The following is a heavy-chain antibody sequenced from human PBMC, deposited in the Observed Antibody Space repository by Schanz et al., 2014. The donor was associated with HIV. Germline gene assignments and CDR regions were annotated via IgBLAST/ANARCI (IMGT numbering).Heavy chain of an antibody. D-gene: IGHD1-1*01. J-gene: IGHJ4*02. CDR1: GFTFNTYW. V-gene: IGHV3-7*04. CDR3: ATDGGLERAFGF. Sequence: VQLVESGGGLVQPGGSLRLSCAASGFTFNTYWMTWVRQAPGKGLQWVANIRQDGGQTYYVDSVKGRFTISRDNTKNSLYLQMNSLRGEDTAVYYCATDGGLERAFGFWGQGTLVSVSS. CDR2: IRQDGGQT.